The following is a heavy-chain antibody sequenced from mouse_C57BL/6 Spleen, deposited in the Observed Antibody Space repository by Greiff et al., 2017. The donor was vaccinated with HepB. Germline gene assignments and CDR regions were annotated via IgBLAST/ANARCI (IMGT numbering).Heavy chain of an antibody. J-gene: IGHJ4*01. D-gene: IGHD4-1*01. V-gene: IGHV1-52*01. Sequence: QVHVKQPGAELVRPGSSVKLSCKASGYTFTSYWMHWVKQRPIQGLEWIGNIDPSDSETHYNQKFKDKATLTVDKSSSTAYMQLSSLTSEDSAVYYCAREGITGVAMDYWGQGTSVTVSS. CDR2: IDPSDSET. CDR3: AREGITGVAMDY. CDR1: GYTFTSYW.